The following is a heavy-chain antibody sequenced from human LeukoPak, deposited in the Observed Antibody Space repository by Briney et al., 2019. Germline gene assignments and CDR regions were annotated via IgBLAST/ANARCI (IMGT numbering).Heavy chain of an antibody. V-gene: IGHV4-34*01. CDR2: INHSGST. CDR1: GGSFSGYY. D-gene: IGHD3-9*01. J-gene: IGHJ6*03. CDR3: ARGYYDIYYYYYIDV. Sequence: SETLSLTCAVYGGSFSGYYWSWIRQPPGKGLEWIGKINHSGSTNYNPSLKSRVTISVNTSKNQFSLKLSSVTAADTAVYYCARGYYDIYYYYYIDVWGKGTTVTVSS.